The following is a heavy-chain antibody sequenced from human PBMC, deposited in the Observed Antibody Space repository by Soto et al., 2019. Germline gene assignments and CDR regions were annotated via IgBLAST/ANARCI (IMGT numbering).Heavy chain of an antibody. CDR2: INAGNGNT. CDR1: GYTFTSYA. Sequence: QVQLVQSGAEVKKPGASVKVSCKASGYTFTSYAMHWVRQAPGQRLEWMGWINAGNGNTKYSQKFQGRVTITRDTSASTAYMELSSLRSEDTAVYYCARVVAARHPAWFDPWGQGTLVTVSS. J-gene: IGHJ5*02. CDR3: ARVVAARHPAWFDP. V-gene: IGHV1-3*01. D-gene: IGHD6-6*01.